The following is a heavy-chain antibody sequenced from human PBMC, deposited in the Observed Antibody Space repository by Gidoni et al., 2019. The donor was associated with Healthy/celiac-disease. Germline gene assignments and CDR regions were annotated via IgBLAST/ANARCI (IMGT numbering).Heavy chain of an antibody. Sequence: QVQLQESGPGLVKPSETLSLTCTVSGGSSSSYYWSWSRQPPGKGLVWIGYIYYSGSTNYNPSLKSRVTISVDTSKNQFSLKLSSVTAADTAVYYCARGVDYGGNFYFDYWGQGTLVTVSS. CDR2: IYYSGST. J-gene: IGHJ4*02. D-gene: IGHD4-17*01. CDR1: GGSSSSYY. V-gene: IGHV4-59*01. CDR3: ARGVDYGGNFYFDY.